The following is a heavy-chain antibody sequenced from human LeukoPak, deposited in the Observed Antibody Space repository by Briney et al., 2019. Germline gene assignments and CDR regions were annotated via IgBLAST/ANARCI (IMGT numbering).Heavy chain of an antibody. D-gene: IGHD6-19*01. V-gene: IGHV3-53*01. CDR2: IFNGGST. J-gene: IGHJ4*02. CDR3: AKDRQSSGWYRLFDY. CDR1: GFAVSSNH. Sequence: GGSLRLSCAASGFAVSSNHMNWVRQAPGKGLEWVSVIFNGGSTYYADSVKGRFTISRDNSKNTLYLQMNSLRAEDTAVYYCAKDRQSSGWYRLFDYWGQGTLVTVSS.